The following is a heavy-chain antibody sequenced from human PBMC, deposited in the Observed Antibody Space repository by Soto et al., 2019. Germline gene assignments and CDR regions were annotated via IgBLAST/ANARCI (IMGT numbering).Heavy chain of an antibody. D-gene: IGHD6-6*01. CDR1: GASISSDDYY. Sequence: SETLSLTCTVSGASISSDDYYWTWIRQPPGKGLEWIGNTQYSGSTYYNPSLKSRVTISVDTSKNQFSLRLSSVTAADTAMYYCVRRVADRPARLGMDIWGPGTTVTVSS. CDR3: VRRVADRPARLGMDI. V-gene: IGHV4-30-4*01. CDR2: TQYSGST. J-gene: IGHJ6*02.